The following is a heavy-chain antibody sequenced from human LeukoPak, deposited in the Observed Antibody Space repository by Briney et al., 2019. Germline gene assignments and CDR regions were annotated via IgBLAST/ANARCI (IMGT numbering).Heavy chain of an antibody. V-gene: IGHV3-20*04. Sequence: GGSLRLSCAASGFTFDGYGMSWVRQAPGKGLEWVSGINWNGDSTGYGDSVKGRFTISRDNAKNSLYLQMNSLRAEDTAVYYCEELGITMIGGVWGKGTTVTISS. J-gene: IGHJ6*04. D-gene: IGHD3-10*02. CDR1: GFTFDGYG. CDR2: INWNGDST. CDR3: EELGITMIGGV.